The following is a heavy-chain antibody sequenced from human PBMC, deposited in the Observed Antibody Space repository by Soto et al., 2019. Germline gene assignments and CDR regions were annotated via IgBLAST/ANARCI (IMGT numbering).Heavy chain of an antibody. CDR2: IYHSGST. CDR3: ARGRWLRSSVDY. D-gene: IGHD5-12*01. J-gene: IGHJ4*02. Sequence: PSETLSLTCAVSGGSISSGGYSWSWIRQPPGKGLEWIGYIYHSGSTYYNPSLKSRVTISVDRSKNQFSLKLSSVTAADTAVYYCARGRWLRSSVDYWGQGTLVTVSS. V-gene: IGHV4-30-2*01. CDR1: GGSISSGGYS.